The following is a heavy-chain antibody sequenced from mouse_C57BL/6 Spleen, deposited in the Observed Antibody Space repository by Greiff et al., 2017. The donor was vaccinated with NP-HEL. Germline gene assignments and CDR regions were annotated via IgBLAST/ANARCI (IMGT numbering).Heavy chain of an antibody. V-gene: IGHV1-54*01. J-gene: IGHJ2*01. Sequence: QVQLQQSGAELVRPGTSVKVSCKASGYAFTNYLIEWVKQRPGQGLEWIGVINPGSGGTNYNEKFKGKATLTADKSSSTAYMQLSSLTSEDSAVYFCARSDGSRDYFDYWGQGTTLTVSS. CDR1: GYAFTNYL. D-gene: IGHD1-1*01. CDR3: ARSDGSRDYFDY. CDR2: INPGSGGT.